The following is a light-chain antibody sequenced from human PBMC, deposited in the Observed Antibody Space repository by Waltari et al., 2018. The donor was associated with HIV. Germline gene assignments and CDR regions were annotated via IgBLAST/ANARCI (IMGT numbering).Light chain of an antibody. CDR3: QRYNTYPYT. Sequence: DIQMTQSPSTLSASVGDRVTITCRASQSISSWLAWYQQKPGTAPKLLIYKASTLESGVPSRFSGSGSGTEFTLTISGLQPDDFATYYCQRYNTYPYTFGQGTKLE. V-gene: IGKV1-5*03. J-gene: IGKJ2*01. CDR1: QSISSW. CDR2: KAS.